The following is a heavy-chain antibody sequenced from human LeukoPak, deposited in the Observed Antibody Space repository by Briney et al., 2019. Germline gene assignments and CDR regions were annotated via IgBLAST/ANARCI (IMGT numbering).Heavy chain of an antibody. CDR1: GGTFSSYA. CDR2: IIPIFGTA. D-gene: IGHD2-2*02. V-gene: IGHV1-69*13. CDR3: ARTHPVVPAAINLFWFDP. Sequence: GASVKVSCKASGGTFSSYAINWVRQAPGQGLEWMGGIIPIFGTANYAQKFQGRVTITADESTSTAYMELSSLRSDDTAVYYCARTHPVVPAAINLFWFDPWGQGTLVTVSS. J-gene: IGHJ5*02.